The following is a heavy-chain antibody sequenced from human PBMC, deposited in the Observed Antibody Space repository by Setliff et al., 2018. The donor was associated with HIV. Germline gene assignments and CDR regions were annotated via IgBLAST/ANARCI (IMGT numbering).Heavy chain of an antibody. V-gene: IGHV7-4-1*02. CDR3: AREDTVANSYVARFDF. CDR2: INTNTGSP. D-gene: IGHD5-12*01. Sequence: ASVKVSCKASGYTFTTYGVSWVRRAPGQGLEWLGWINTNTGSPTYAQGFSGRFVFSLDTSVDTAHLHISSLKAEDTAIYYCAREDTVANSYVARFDFWGQGTLVTVSS. CDR1: GYTFTTYG. J-gene: IGHJ4*02.